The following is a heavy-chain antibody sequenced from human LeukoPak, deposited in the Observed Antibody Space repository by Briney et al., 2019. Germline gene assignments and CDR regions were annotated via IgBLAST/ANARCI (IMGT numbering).Heavy chain of an antibody. Sequence: SETLSLTCTVSGGSTSSYYWSWIRQPPGKGLEWIGYIYYSGSTNYNPSLKSRVTISVDTSKNQFSLKLSSVTAADTAVYYCARRYYYDSSGLDIWGQGTMVTVSS. CDR2: IYYSGST. CDR1: GGSTSSYY. CDR3: ARRYYYDSSGLDI. J-gene: IGHJ3*02. D-gene: IGHD3-22*01. V-gene: IGHV4-59*08.